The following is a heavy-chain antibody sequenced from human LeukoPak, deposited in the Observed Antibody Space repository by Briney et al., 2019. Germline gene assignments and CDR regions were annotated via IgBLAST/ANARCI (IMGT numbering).Heavy chain of an antibody. D-gene: IGHD2-2*01. CDR1: DYTFDFYW. CDR2: ILPDGSQK. CDR3: GRLAHNAWYAIDF. V-gene: IGHV3-7*01. J-gene: IGHJ4*02. Sequence: GGSLRLSCVASDYTFDFYWMTWVRQAPGKGLEWLANILPDGSQKYYVDSVKGRFTISRDNPKNSLYLQINNLRAEDTAVYYCGRLAHNAWYAIDFWGQGTLVTVSS.